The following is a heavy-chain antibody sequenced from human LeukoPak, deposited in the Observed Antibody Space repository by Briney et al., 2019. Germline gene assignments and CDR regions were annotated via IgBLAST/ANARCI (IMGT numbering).Heavy chain of an antibody. Sequence: PSETLSLTCTVSGGPMYSYYWTWIRLPAGKGLEWIGRIYSGGSTNYNPSLKSRVTMSVDTSKNQFSLRLTSVTAADTAVYYCAREFYYYDSSGDNWFDPWGQGTLVTVSS. CDR1: GGPMYSYY. J-gene: IGHJ5*02. CDR3: AREFYYYDSSGDNWFDP. V-gene: IGHV4-4*07. CDR2: IYSGGST. D-gene: IGHD3-22*01.